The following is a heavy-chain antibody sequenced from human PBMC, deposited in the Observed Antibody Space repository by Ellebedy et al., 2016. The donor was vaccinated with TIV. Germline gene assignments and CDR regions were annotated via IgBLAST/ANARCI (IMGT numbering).Heavy chain of an antibody. J-gene: IGHJ3*02. Sequence: GGSLRLXXAASGFTFSSYGMHWVRQAPGKGLEWVAVIWYDGSNKYYADSVKGRFTISRDNSKNTLYLQMNSLRAEDTAVYYCARSDDSSGLYSGDAFDIWGQGTMVTVSS. V-gene: IGHV3-33*01. D-gene: IGHD3-22*01. CDR3: ARSDDSSGLYSGDAFDI. CDR2: IWYDGSNK. CDR1: GFTFSSYG.